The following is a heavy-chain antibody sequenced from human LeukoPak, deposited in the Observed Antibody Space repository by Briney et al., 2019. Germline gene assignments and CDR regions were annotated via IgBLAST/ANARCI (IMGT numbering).Heavy chain of an antibody. V-gene: IGHV3-21*01. Sequence: GGSLRLSCAASGFTFSSYAMHWVRQAPGKGLEWVSSISSSSSYIYYADSVKGRFTISRDNAKNSLYLQMNSLRAEDTAVYYCARDSPGKTVTPSVWGQGTLVTVSS. J-gene: IGHJ4*02. D-gene: IGHD4-17*01. CDR1: GFTFSSYA. CDR2: ISSSSSYI. CDR3: ARDSPGKTVTPSV.